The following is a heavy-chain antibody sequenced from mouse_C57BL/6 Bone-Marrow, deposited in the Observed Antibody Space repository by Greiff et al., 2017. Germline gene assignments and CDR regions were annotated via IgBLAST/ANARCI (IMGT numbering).Heavy chain of an antibody. Sequence: QVQLQQPGAELVMPGASVKLSCKASGYTFTSYWMHWVKQRPGQGLEWIGEIDPSDSYTNYNQKFKGKSTLTVDKSSSTAYMQLSSLTSEDSAVYYCARTFTTVLYWYFDVWGTGTTVTVSS. J-gene: IGHJ1*03. CDR2: IDPSDSYT. CDR1: GYTFTSYW. CDR3: ARTFTTVLYWYFDV. D-gene: IGHD1-1*01. V-gene: IGHV1-69*01.